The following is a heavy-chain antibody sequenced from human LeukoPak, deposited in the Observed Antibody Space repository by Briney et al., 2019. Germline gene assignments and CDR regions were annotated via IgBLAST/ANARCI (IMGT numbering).Heavy chain of an antibody. CDR3: AKSAYDSSGYYFLADAFDI. CDR1: GFTFSSYA. Sequence: GGSLRLSCAASGFTFSSYAMSWVRQAPGKGLEWVSAISGSGGSTYYANSVKGRFTISRDNSKNTLYLQMNSLRAEDTAVYYCAKSAYDSSGYYFLADAFDIWGQGTMVTVSS. CDR2: ISGSGGST. V-gene: IGHV3-23*01. J-gene: IGHJ3*02. D-gene: IGHD3-22*01.